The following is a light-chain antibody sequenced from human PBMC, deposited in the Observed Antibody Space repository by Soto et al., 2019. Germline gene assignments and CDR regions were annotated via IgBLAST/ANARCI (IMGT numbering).Light chain of an antibody. CDR3: QQYNSYPWT. CDR1: QSISRL. V-gene: IGKV1-5*03. CDR2: KAS. J-gene: IGKJ2*02. Sequence: DIQMTQSPSTLSASVGDRVTITCRASQSISRLLAWYQQKPGKAPKLLIYKASSLESGLPSRFSGSGSGTEFTLTISSLQPDDFATYYCQQYNSYPWTFGQGTKLEIK.